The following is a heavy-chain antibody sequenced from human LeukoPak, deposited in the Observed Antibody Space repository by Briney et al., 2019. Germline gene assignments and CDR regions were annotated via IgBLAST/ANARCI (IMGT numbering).Heavy chain of an antibody. D-gene: IGHD3-9*01. Sequence: SQTLSLTCAISGDSLSSNSAAWHWPRQSPSRALEWLGRTYYRSQWYNEYAVSVKSQITINPHKSKNRFSLQLNSVTPGDTAVYYCARASGFGWIAGDLDPWGEGTLVTVSS. J-gene: IGHJ5*02. CDR2: TYYRSQWYN. CDR3: ARASGFGWIAGDLDP. V-gene: IGHV6-1*01. CDR1: GDSLSSNSAA.